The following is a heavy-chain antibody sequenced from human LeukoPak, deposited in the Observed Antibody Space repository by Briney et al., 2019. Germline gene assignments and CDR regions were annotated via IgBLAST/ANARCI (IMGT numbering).Heavy chain of an antibody. Sequence: ASVKVSCKASGHTFTSYYMHWLRQAPGQGLEWMGIINPSGGSTSYAQKFQGRVTMTRDTSTSTVYMELSSLRSEDTAVYYCASQEYYDSSGPRAYGMDVWGQGTTVTVSS. J-gene: IGHJ6*02. CDR2: INPSGGST. CDR3: ASQEYYDSSGPRAYGMDV. CDR1: GHTFTSYY. D-gene: IGHD3-22*01. V-gene: IGHV1-46*01.